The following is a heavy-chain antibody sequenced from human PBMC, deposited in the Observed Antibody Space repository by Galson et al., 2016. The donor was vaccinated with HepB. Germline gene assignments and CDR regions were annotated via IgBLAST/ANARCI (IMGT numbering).Heavy chain of an antibody. V-gene: IGHV1-46*01. CDR2: INPSDDFT. CDR1: GYSFTRYH. CDR3: WREDQSHYDGVDDKWFDP. J-gene: IGHJ5*02. Sequence: SVKVSCKASGYSFTRYHIHWLRQAPGQGLEWMGKINPSDDFTSNAQKFQGRVTMTRDTSTSTVYMELSDLRSEDTAGYYWWREDQSHYDGVDDKWFDPWGQGTLVTVSS. D-gene: IGHD3-10*01.